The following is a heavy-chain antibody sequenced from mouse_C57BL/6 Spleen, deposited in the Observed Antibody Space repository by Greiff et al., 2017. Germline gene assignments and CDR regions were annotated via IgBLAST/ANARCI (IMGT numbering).Heavy chain of an antibody. V-gene: IGHV1-62-2*01. Sequence: LMKPGASVKLSCKASGYTFTEYTIHWVKQRSGQGLEWIGWFYPGSGRIKYNEKFKDKATLTADKSSSTVYMELSRVTSDDSAVYFCARHDWDLYYFDYWGQGTTLTVSS. J-gene: IGHJ2*01. CDR1: GYTFTEYT. D-gene: IGHD4-1*01. CDR2: FYPGSGRI. CDR3: ARHDWDLYYFDY.